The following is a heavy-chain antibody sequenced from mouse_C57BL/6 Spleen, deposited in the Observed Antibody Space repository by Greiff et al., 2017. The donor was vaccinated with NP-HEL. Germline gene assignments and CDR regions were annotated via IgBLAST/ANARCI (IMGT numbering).Heavy chain of an antibody. CDR2: IDPETGGT. V-gene: IGHV1-15*01. D-gene: IGHD1-1*01. Sequence: VQLQQSGAELVRPGASVTLSCKASGYTFTDYEMHWVKQTPVHGLEWIGAIDPETGGTAYNQKFKGKAILTADKSSSTAYMELRSLTSEDSAVYYCTRAGVTTVKDYFDYWGQGTTLTVSS. CDR1: GYTFTDYE. CDR3: TRAGVTTVKDYFDY. J-gene: IGHJ2*01.